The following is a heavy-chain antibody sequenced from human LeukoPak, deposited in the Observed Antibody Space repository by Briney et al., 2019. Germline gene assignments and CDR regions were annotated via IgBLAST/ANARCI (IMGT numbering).Heavy chain of an antibody. CDR1: GFTFSSYW. J-gene: IGHJ4*02. CDR2: ISSRGNII. CDR3: ARDRSSGPSYFDY. V-gene: IGHV3-48*04. Sequence: PGGSLRLSCAASGFTFSSYWMTWVRQAPGKGLEWVSYISSRGNIIYYADSVKGRFTISRDNAKNSLYLQMNSLRAEDTAVYYCARDRSSGPSYFDYWGQGTLVTVSS. D-gene: IGHD6-19*01.